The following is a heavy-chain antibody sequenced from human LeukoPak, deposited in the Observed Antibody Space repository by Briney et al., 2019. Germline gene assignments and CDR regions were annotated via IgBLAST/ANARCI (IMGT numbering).Heavy chain of an antibody. Sequence: GGSLRLSCAASGFTFSAYGMHWVRQAPGKGLEWVAVIGYDGRGKDYAESVKGRFTISRDNSKSTLYLQMDSLRAEDTAVYYCATRDYGTDWGQGTLVTVSS. CDR2: IGYDGRGK. V-gene: IGHV3-33*01. J-gene: IGHJ4*02. D-gene: IGHD4/OR15-4a*01. CDR3: ATRDYGTD. CDR1: GFTFSAYG.